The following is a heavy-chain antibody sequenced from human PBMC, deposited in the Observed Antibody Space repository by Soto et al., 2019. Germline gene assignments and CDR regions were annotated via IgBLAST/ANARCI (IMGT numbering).Heavy chain of an antibody. Sequence: QVQLVQSGAEVKKPGSSVKVSCKASGGTFSSYAISWVRQAPGQGLEWMGGIIPIFGTANYAQKFQGRVTITADEYTSPAYMELSSLRSEDTAVSYCARDVQPSDYVWGRAFDYCGQGTLVTVSS. D-gene: IGHD3-16*01. V-gene: IGHV1-69*12. CDR3: ARDVQPSDYVWGRAFDY. J-gene: IGHJ4*02. CDR1: GGTFSSYA. CDR2: IIPIFGTA.